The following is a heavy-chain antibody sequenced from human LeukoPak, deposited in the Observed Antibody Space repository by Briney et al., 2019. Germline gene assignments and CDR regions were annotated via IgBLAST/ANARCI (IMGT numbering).Heavy chain of an antibody. J-gene: IGHJ5*02. CDR2: INPNSGGT. CDR3: ARGYCSGGSCYSVENWFDP. Sequence: ASVKVSCKASGYTFTGYYMHWVRQAPGQGLEWMGRINPNSGGTNYAQRFQGRVTMTRDTSISTAYMELSRLRSDDTVVYYCARGYCSGGSCYSVENWFDPWGQGTLVTVSS. V-gene: IGHV1-2*05. D-gene: IGHD2-15*01. CDR1: GYTFTGYY.